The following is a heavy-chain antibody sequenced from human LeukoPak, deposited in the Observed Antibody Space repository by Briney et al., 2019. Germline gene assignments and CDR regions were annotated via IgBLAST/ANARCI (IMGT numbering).Heavy chain of an antibody. J-gene: IGHJ5*02. D-gene: IGHD3-22*01. CDR2: INSNGGRT. Sequence: PGGSLRLSCTASGFTFGDYAMSWVRQAPGKGLEWVSSINSNGGRTTYGDSVKGRFTISRDDANDSLYLLMHSLRAEDTAFYYCVRGTMIVGPWGQGTLVTVSS. CDR1: GFTFGDYA. V-gene: IGHV3-20*04. CDR3: VRGTMIVGP.